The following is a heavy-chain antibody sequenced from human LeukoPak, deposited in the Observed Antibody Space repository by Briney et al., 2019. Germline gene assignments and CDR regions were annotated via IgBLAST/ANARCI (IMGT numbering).Heavy chain of an antibody. CDR3: AKGGKWDVTPFDY. V-gene: IGHV3-23*01. CDR2: ISGGGGST. CDR1: GYTFTSYS. Sequence: ASVTVSCKASGYTFTSYSMNWVRQAPGKGLEWVSTISGGGGSTYYADSVKGRFTISRDNSKNTLYLQVNSLRAEDTAVYYCAKGGKWDVTPFDYWGQGTLVTVSS. J-gene: IGHJ4*02. D-gene: IGHD1-26*01.